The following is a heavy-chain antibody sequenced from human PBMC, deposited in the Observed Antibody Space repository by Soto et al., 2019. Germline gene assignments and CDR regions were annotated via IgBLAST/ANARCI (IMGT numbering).Heavy chain of an antibody. D-gene: IGHD3-3*01. CDR2: ISYDESNK. CDR1: GFTFRSYA. CDR3: ARARVSFWSAYSLDH. J-gene: IGHJ4*02. Sequence: QVQLVEAGGGVVQPGKSLRLSCAASGFTFRSYAMYWVRQAPGKGLEWVAVISYDESNKYYADSLKGRLTISRDNSKNTLYLQMNSPTTDNTAIYYCARARVSFWSAYSLDHWGEGTLVTVSS. V-gene: IGHV3-30-3*01.